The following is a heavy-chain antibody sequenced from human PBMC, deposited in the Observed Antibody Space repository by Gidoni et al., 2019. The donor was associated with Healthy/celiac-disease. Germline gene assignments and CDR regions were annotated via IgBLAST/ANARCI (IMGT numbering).Heavy chain of an antibody. V-gene: IGHV3-11*01. Sequence: QVQLVESGGGLVKPGGFLRLSCAASGFTFSDYYMSWIRQAPGKGLEWVSYISSSGSTIYYADSVKGRFTISRDNAKNSLYLQMNSLRAEDTAVYYCARMTNTPYSSSWYFDLWGRGTLVTVSS. D-gene: IGHD6-13*01. CDR2: ISSSGSTI. CDR3: ARMTNTPYSSSWYFDL. J-gene: IGHJ2*01. CDR1: GFTFSDYY.